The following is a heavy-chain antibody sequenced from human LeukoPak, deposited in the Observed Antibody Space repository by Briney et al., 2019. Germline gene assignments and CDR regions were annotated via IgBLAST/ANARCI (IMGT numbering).Heavy chain of an antibody. CDR2: IKQDGSQR. CDR1: GFTFSDYW. J-gene: IGHJ4*02. Sequence: GGSLRLSCTASGFTFSDYWMTWVRQAPGKGPEWVANIKQDGSQRYYVDSVRGRFSISRDNAKNSLFLQMNGLRAEDTAVYYCARRGGSSSRRSPIDYWGQGTLVTVSS. V-gene: IGHV3-7*01. D-gene: IGHD6-6*01. CDR3: ARRGGSSSRRSPIDY.